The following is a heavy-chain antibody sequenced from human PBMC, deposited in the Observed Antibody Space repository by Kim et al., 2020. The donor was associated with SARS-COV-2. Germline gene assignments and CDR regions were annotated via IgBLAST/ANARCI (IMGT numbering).Heavy chain of an antibody. D-gene: IGHD6-13*01. J-gene: IGHJ4*02. CDR3: ARGLENVNTVQQQLVRRPPYDY. Sequence: SETLSLTCAVYGGSFSGYYWSWIRQPQGKGLEWIGEINHSGSTNSNPSLTRRGTISVDTSKNQSSLTLSSVTAADTAVYYCARGLENVNTVQQQLVRRPPYDYWGQRTPVTVSS. CDR2: INHSGST. CDR1: GGSFSGYY. V-gene: IGHV4-34*01.